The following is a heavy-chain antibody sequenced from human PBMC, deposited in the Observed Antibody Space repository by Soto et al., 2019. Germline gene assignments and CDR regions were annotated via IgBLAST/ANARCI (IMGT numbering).Heavy chain of an antibody. J-gene: IGHJ3*02. D-gene: IGHD1-26*01. CDR3: AKDWGDYSGSYYDAFDI. CDR1: GFTFSSYA. Sequence: LRLSCAASGFTFSSYAMSWVRQAPGKGLEWVSAISGSGGSTYYADSVKGRFTISRDNSKNTLYLQMNSLRAEDTAVYYCAKDWGDYSGSYYDAFDIWGQGTMVTVSS. CDR2: ISGSGGST. V-gene: IGHV3-23*01.